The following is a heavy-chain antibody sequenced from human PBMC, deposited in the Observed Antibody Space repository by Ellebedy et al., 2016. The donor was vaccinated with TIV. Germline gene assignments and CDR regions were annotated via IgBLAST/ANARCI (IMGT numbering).Heavy chain of an antibody. CDR1: GFTFSSYG. CDR3: AKVGRGTTGWTDY. J-gene: IGHJ4*02. V-gene: IGHV3-21*01. CDR2: ISSNISYI. D-gene: IGHD1/OR15-1a*01. Sequence: GESLKISCAASGFTFSSYGMHWVRQAPGKGLEWVSSISSNISYIYYADSVKGRFTISRDNSQLYLQMNSLRGEDTAVYYCAKVGRGTTGWTDYWGLGILVTVSS.